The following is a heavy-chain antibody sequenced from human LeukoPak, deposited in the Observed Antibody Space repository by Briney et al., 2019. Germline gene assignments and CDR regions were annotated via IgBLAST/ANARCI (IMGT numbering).Heavy chain of an antibody. CDR1: GYTLTELS. J-gene: IGHJ6*02. CDR2: FDPEDGET. V-gene: IGHV1-24*01. CDR3: ARDTLPSSYYYDSSGYYIYYYYGMDV. Sequence: ASVKVSCKVSGYTLTELSMHWVRQAPGKGLEWMGGFDPEDGETIYAQKFQGRVTMTGDTSISTAYMELSRPRSDDTAVYYCARDTLPSSYYYDSSGYYIYYYYGMDVWGQGTTVTVSS. D-gene: IGHD3-22*01.